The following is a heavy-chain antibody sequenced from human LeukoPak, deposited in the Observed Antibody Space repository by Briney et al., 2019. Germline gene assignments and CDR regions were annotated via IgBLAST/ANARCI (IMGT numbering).Heavy chain of an antibody. D-gene: IGHD3-22*01. CDR2: IYYSGST. CDR1: GGSISSYY. V-gene: IGHV4-59*01. CDR3: ARGGGDYYDSSGKIDY. Sequence: SETLSLTCTVSGGSISSYYWSWIRQPPGKGLEWIGYIYYSGSTNYNPSLKSRVTISVDTSKNQFSLKLSSVTAADTAVCYCARGGGDYYDSSGKIDYWGQGTLVTVSS. J-gene: IGHJ4*02.